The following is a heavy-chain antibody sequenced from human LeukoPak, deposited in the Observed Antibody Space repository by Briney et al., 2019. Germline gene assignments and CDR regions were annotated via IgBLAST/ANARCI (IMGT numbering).Heavy chain of an antibody. CDR2: MNPISGDT. D-gene: IGHD3-10*01. J-gene: IGHJ5*02. V-gene: IGHV1-8*01. Sequence: GASVKVSCKASGYTFTSYDVNWVRQATGQGLEWMGWMNPISGDTGYALKFQGRVTMSRYTSISTAYMELGSLRSEDTAVYYCARVPRRGERFDPWGQGTLVTVSS. CDR1: GYTFTSYD. CDR3: ARVPRRGERFDP.